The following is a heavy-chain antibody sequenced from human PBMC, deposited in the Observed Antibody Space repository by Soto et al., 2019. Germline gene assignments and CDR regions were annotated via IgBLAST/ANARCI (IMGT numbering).Heavy chain of an antibody. Sequence: PSETLSLTCTVSGGSISSYYWSWIRQPPGKGLEWIGYIYYSGSTNYNPSLKSRVTISVDTSKNQFSLRLSSVTAADTAVYYCARGPDIVVVVAATRFWWFDPWGQGTLVTVSS. CDR3: ARGPDIVVVVAATRFWWFDP. V-gene: IGHV4-59*12. D-gene: IGHD2-15*01. J-gene: IGHJ5*02. CDR1: GGSISSYY. CDR2: IYYSGST.